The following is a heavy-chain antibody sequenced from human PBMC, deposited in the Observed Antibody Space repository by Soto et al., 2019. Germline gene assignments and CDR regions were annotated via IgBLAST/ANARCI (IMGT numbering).Heavy chain of an antibody. V-gene: IGHV4-39*01. J-gene: IGHJ5*02. CDR3: ARHGLQDRFAPHKQNWFDP. D-gene: IGHD4-4*01. Sequence: SETLSLTCTVSGGSISSSSYYWGWIRQPPGKGLEWIGSIYYSGSTYYNPSLKSRVTISVDTSKNQFSLKLSSVTAADTAVYYCARHGLQDRFAPHKQNWFDPWGQGTLVTVSS. CDR2: IYYSGST. CDR1: GGSISSSSYY.